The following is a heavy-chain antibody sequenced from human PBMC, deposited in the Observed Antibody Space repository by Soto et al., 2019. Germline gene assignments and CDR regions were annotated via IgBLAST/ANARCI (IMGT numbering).Heavy chain of an antibody. CDR1: GFTFSNSW. V-gene: IGHV3-74*01. CDR3: VKVLARGVGVPRFYFDS. J-gene: IGHJ4*02. D-gene: IGHD2-2*01. CDR2: INADGTST. Sequence: SGGSLRPSCAASGFTFSNSWMHWVRQVSEKGLEWVSRINADGTSTSYADSVKGRFTISRDNAKNTLYLHVNSLRAEDTAVYYCVKVLARGVGVPRFYFDSWGQGALVTVSS.